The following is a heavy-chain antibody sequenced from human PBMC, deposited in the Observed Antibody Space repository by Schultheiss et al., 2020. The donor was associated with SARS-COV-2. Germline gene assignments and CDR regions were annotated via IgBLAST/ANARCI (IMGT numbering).Heavy chain of an antibody. CDR2: IYHSGST. Sequence: SETLSLTCAVYGGSFSGNYWSWIRQPPGKGLEWIGEIYHSGSTNYNPSLKSRVTISVDKSKNQFSLKLSSVTAADTAVYYCAREGGSYLADAFDIWGQGTMVTGSS. CDR3: AREGGSYLADAFDI. V-gene: IGHV4-34*01. D-gene: IGHD1-26*01. J-gene: IGHJ3*02. CDR1: GGSFSGNY.